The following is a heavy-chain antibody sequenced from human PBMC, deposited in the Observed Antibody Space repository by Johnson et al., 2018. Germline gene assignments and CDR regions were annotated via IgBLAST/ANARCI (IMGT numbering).Heavy chain of an antibody. J-gene: IGHJ3*02. Sequence: QVQLVESGAEVKKPGASVKVSCKASGYTFTSYYMHWVRQAPGQGLEWMGIINPSGGSTSYAQKFQGRVTMTRETSTSTVYMELSSLRSEDTAVYYWARRGYDLDAFDIWGHGTMVTVSS. D-gene: IGHD2-15*01. CDR3: ARRGYDLDAFDI. CDR2: INPSGGST. CDR1: GYTFTSYY. V-gene: IGHV1-46*01.